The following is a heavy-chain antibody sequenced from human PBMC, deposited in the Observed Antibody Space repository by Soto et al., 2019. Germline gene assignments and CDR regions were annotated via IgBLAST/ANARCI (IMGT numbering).Heavy chain of an antibody. Sequence: GASVKVSGKASGGTFSSYAISWVRQAPGQGLEWMGGIIPIFGTANYAQKFQGRVTITADESTSTAYMELSSLRSEDTAVYYCARISSGRVRDGYFDYWGQGTLVTVSS. V-gene: IGHV1-69*13. CDR2: IIPIFGTA. CDR1: GGTFSSYA. D-gene: IGHD6-19*01. J-gene: IGHJ4*02. CDR3: ARISSGRVRDGYFDY.